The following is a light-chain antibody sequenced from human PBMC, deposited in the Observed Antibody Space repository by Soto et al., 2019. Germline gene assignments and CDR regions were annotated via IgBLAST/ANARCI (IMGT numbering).Light chain of an antibody. CDR2: GAS. CDR3: QQCDNWPLIT. J-gene: IGKJ5*01. CDR1: QSVGSN. V-gene: IGKV3-15*01. Sequence: ETALTQSPATLSVSPGESATLSCRASQSVGSNLAWYQHKPGQAPRLLIYGASIRATGIPARFSGSGSGTAFTLTISSLQSEDFALYYCQQCDNWPLITFGQGTRLEI.